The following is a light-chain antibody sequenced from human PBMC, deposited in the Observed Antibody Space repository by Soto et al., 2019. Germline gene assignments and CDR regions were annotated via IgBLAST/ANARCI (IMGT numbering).Light chain of an antibody. V-gene: IGLV2-14*01. CDR2: EVS. CDR3: SSYTTSSTLV. Sequence: QSALTQPASVSGSPGQSITISCTGTSSDVGNYNYVSWYQQHPGKAPKLMIYEVSNRPSGVSNRFSGSKSGNTASLTISGLQAEDEADYYCSSYTTSSTLVFGGGIKLTVL. CDR1: SSDVGNYNY. J-gene: IGLJ3*02.